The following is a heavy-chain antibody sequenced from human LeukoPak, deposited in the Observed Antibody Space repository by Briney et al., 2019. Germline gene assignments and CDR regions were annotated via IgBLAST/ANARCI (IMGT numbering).Heavy chain of an antibody. CDR2: ISYDGSNE. J-gene: IGHJ4*02. D-gene: IGHD4-23*01. Sequence: GGSLRLSCAASGFTFSSYVMHWVRQAPGKGLEWVAIISYDGSNEYYADSVKGRFTISRDNSKNTLYLQMNSLRAEDTAVYYCARDGTVVGDYWGQGTLVTVSS. CDR1: GFTFSSYV. CDR3: ARDGTVVGDY. V-gene: IGHV3-30*04.